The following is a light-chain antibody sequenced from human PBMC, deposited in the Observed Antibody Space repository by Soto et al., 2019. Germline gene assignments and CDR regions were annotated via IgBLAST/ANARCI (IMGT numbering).Light chain of an antibody. J-gene: IGKJ1*01. Sequence: DIVMTQSPSTPSMSPAERAALSWTASQTVSSNLAWYQQRPGRAPRLLIYSISPRATGVPARFSGSGSGTEFTLTISSLQSEDSAVYYCQQYYDWLSWTFGQGTKVDIK. V-gene: IGKV3-15*01. CDR3: QQYYDWLSWT. CDR1: QTVSSN. CDR2: SIS.